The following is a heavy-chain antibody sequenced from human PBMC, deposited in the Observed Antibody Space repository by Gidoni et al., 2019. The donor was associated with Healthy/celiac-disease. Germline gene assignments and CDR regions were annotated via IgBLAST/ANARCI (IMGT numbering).Heavy chain of an antibody. V-gene: IGHV3-30-3*01. CDR1: GFTFSSYA. D-gene: IGHD3-22*01. CDR3: AREGRGDYYDSSGYYLSAFDI. CDR2: ISYDGSNK. Sequence: QVQLVVSGGGVVQPGRSLRLSCAASGFTFSSYAMPLVRQAPGKGLEGVGVISYDGSNKYYEDSGKGRFTISRDNSKNTLYLQMNSLRAEDTAVYYCAREGRGDYYDSSGYYLSAFDIWGQGTMVTVSS. J-gene: IGHJ3*02.